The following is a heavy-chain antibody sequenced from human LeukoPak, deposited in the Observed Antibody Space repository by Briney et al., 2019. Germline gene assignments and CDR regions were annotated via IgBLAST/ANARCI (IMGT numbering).Heavy chain of an antibody. V-gene: IGHV3-15*01. CDR3: TTDFSHFDFSSGFYSY. J-gene: IGHJ4*02. CDR2: IKANIDGGTT. CDR1: GFSFSTAW. D-gene: IGHD3-3*01. Sequence: PGGSLRLSCAASGFSFSTAWMVWVRQTPGQGLGWVGRIKANIDGGTTDFAAPVKGRFTISRDDVRKMVYLQMNSLKTDDTGVYYCTTDFSHFDFSSGFYSYWGQGTLVAVSS.